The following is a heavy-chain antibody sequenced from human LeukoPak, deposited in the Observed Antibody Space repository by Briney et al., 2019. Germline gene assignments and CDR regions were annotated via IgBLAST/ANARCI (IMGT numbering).Heavy chain of an antibody. V-gene: IGHV1-69*05. CDR1: GGTFSSYA. J-gene: IGHJ6*02. CDR2: IIPIFGTA. CDR3: ARGRQAYGMDV. Sequence: ASVKVSCKASGGTFSSYAISWVRQAPGQGLEWMGGIIPIFGTANYAQKLQGRVTMTTDTSTSTAYMELRSLRSDDTAVYYCARGRQAYGMDVWGQGTTVTVSS.